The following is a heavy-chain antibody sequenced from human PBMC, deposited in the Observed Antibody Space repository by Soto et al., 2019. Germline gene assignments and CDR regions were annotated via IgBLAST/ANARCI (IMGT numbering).Heavy chain of an antibody. Sequence: QVQLVESGGGVVQHGRSLRLSCAASGFTFSSYGMHWVRQAPGKGLEWVAVIWYDGSNKYYADSVKGRFTISRDNSKNTLYLQMNSLRAEDTAVYSCARDMGYYGMDVWGQGTTVTVSS. V-gene: IGHV3-33*01. CDR3: ARDMGYYGMDV. CDR1: GFTFSSYG. CDR2: IWYDGSNK. J-gene: IGHJ6*02. D-gene: IGHD3-10*01.